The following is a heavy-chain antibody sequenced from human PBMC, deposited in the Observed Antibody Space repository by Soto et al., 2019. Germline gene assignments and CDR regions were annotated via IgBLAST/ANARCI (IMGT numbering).Heavy chain of an antibody. Sequence: QVQLVQSGAEVKKPGSSVKVSCKASGGTFSSYAIRWVRQAPGQGLEWMGGIIPIFGTANYARKFHGRVTITADKSTSTAYMELSSLRSEDTAVYYCARGGCSSPSCPWYNWFDPWGQGTLVTVSS. D-gene: IGHD2-2*01. CDR2: IIPIFGTA. V-gene: IGHV1-69*06. J-gene: IGHJ5*02. CDR1: GGTFSSYA. CDR3: ARGGCSSPSCPWYNWFDP.